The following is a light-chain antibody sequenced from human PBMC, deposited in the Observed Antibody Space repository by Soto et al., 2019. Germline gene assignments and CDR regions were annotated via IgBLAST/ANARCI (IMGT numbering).Light chain of an antibody. V-gene: IGKV1-5*03. CDR2: KAS. J-gene: IGKJ1*01. CDR3: QQYNAYSPWT. CDR1: QSIMSW. Sequence: DIQMTQSPSTLSASVGDRVTITCRASQSIMSWLAWYQQKPGKAPKLLIYKASDLDVGVPSRFSGSGSGTEFTLTISSLQPDDVATYYCQQYNAYSPWTFDQGTKVEIK.